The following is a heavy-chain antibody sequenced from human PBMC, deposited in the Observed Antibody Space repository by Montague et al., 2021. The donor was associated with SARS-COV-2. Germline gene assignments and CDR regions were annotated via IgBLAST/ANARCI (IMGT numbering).Heavy chain of an antibody. CDR3: ARGLWFGELLSLYYYYGMDV. V-gene: IGHV6-1*01. J-gene: IGHJ6*02. Sequence: YLMSKKKNDYAVSVKSRITINPDTSKNQFSLQLNSVTPEDTAVYYCARGLWFGELLSLYYYYGMDVWGQGTTVTVSS. D-gene: IGHD3-10*01. CDR2: YLMSKKKN.